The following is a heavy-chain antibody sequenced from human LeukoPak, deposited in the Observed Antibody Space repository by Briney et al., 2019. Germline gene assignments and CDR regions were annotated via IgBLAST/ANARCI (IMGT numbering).Heavy chain of an antibody. CDR1: GITFSSYA. D-gene: IGHD5-18*01. CDR3: AKDPTWIQLWSTWVDY. Sequence: GGSLRLSCAASGITFSSYAMSWVRQAPGKGLEWVSAISGSGGSTYYADSVKGRFTISRDNSKNTLYLQMNSLRAEDTAVYYCAKDPTWIQLWSTWVDYWGQGTLVTVSS. CDR2: ISGSGGST. V-gene: IGHV3-23*01. J-gene: IGHJ4*02.